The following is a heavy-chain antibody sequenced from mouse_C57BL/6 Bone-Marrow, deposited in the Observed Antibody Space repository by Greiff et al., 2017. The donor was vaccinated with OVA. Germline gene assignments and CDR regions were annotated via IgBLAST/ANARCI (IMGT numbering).Heavy chain of an antibody. CDR3: ARLLLGRFAY. Sequence: VQLQQSGAELAKPGASVKLSCKASGYTFTSYWMHWVKQRPGQGLEWIGYINPSSGYTKYNQKFKDKATLTADKSSRTAYMQLSSLTYEDSAVYYCARLLLGRFAYWGQGTLVTVSA. D-gene: IGHD1-1*01. CDR1: GYTFTSYW. J-gene: IGHJ3*01. V-gene: IGHV1-7*01. CDR2: INPSSGYT.